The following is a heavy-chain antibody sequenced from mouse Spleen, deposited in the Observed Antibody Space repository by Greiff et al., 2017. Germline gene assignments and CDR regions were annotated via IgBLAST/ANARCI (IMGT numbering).Heavy chain of an antibody. CDR1: GYSITSGYY. J-gene: IGHJ4*01. Sequence: EVHLVESGPGLVKPSQSLSLTCSVTGYSITSGYYWNWIRQFPGNKLEWMGYISYDGSNNYNPSLKNRISITRDTSKNQFFLKLNSVTTEDTATYYCARVQSAMDYWGQGTSVTVSS. D-gene: IGHD6-1*01. CDR3: ARVQSAMDY. CDR2: ISYDGSN. V-gene: IGHV3-6*01.